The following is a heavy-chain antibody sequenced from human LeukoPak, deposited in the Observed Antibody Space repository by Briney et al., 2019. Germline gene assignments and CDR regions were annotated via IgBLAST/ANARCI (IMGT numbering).Heavy chain of an antibody. CDR1: GFNFSSCG. CDR2: ISHDGSNK. D-gene: IGHD3-10*01. Sequence: GGSLRLSYAASGFNFSSCGMHWLRQAAAKGLEWVAVISHDGSNKYYEDFVKGRFTISIDNSKITLYLQMNSLRAEDTAVYYCAKDLWFGELLDAFDIWGQGTMVTVSS. CDR3: AKDLWFGELLDAFDI. V-gene: IGHV3-30*18. J-gene: IGHJ3*02.